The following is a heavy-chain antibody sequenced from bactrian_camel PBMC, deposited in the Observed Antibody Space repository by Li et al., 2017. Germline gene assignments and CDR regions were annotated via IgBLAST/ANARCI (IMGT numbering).Heavy chain of an antibody. Sequence: VQLVESGGGSVQAGGSLRLSCAASGYTYNRNCMAWFRQAPGKEREGVARIYTGSGNTYYADSVKGRFTISQDNAKNTLYLELNSLKVEDTAQYYCVAVGPIRGVCRYTMTPFAKLRGQGTQVTVS. CDR3: VAVGPIRGVCRYTMTPFAKL. CDR1: GYTYNRNC. V-gene: IGHV3S1*01. J-gene: IGHJ4*01. D-gene: IGHD3*01. CDR2: IYTGSGNT.